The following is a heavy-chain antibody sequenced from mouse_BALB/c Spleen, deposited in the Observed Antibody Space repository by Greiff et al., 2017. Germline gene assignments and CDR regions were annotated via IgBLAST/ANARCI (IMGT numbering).Heavy chain of an antibody. CDR1: GYSFTGYF. J-gene: IGHJ3*01. D-gene: IGHD1-1*01. V-gene: IGHV1-37*01. CDR2: INPYNGDT. CDR3: GTGDYGSRDWFAY. Sequence: VHVKQSGPELVKPGASVKISCKASGYSFTGYFMNWVKQSHGKSLEWIGRINPYNGDTFYNQKFKGKATLTVDKSSSTAHMELLSLTSEDSAVYYCGTGDYGSRDWFAYWGQGTLVTVSA.